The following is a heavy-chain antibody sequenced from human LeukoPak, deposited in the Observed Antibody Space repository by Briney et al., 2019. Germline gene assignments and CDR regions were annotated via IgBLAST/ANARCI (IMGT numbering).Heavy chain of an antibody. V-gene: IGHV4-39*01. J-gene: IGHJ4*02. CDR2: IYYTGNT. CDR1: GVSISSSNSY. Sequence: SETLSLTCSVSGVSISSSNSYWGWIRQPPGKRLEWIGSIYYTGNTYYNASIKSRVTISIDTSKNQISLRLTSVTATDTAMYYCARQTGSGLFTLPGGQGTLVTVSS. D-gene: IGHD3/OR15-3a*01. CDR3: ARQTGSGLFTLP.